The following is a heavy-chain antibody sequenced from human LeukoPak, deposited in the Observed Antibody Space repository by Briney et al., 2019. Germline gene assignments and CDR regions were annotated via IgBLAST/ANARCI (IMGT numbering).Heavy chain of an antibody. CDR2: VYMNRNI. V-gene: IGHV4-61*02. CDR3: ARGGGVRYRSSTSCYQSYYYYYMDV. Sequence: SSETLSLTCTVSGDSISSGSYYWNWTRQPAGKGLEWIGRVYMNRNINYNPSLKSRVTISADTSKNQFSLKLSSVTAADTAVYYCARGGGVRYRSSTSCYQSYYYYYMDVWGKGTTVTISS. D-gene: IGHD2-2*01. J-gene: IGHJ6*03. CDR1: GDSISSGSYY.